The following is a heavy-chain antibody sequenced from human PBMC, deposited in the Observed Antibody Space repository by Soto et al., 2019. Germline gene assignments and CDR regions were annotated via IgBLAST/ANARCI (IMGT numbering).Heavy chain of an antibody. D-gene: IGHD3-22*01. V-gene: IGHV3-74*01. CDR3: ARDRHQYYYDSRAGGIDV. J-gene: IGHJ6*02. CDR1: GFTFSSYW. Sequence: EVQLVESGGGVVQPGGSLRLSCAASGFTFSSYWMHWVRQAPGKGLVWDSRINNDGSSTSYADSVKGRFTISRDNAKNTLYLHMNSLRAEDTAVYYCARDRHQYYYDSRAGGIDVWGQGTTVTVSS. CDR2: INNDGSST.